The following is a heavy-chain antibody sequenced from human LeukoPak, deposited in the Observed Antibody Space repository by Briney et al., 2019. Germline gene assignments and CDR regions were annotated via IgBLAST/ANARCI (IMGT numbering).Heavy chain of an antibody. D-gene: IGHD2-21*02. CDR2: IYYSGST. CDR3: ARLQVHCGGDCYTRWFDP. Sequence: SETLSLTCTVSGGPVSSYYWSWIRQPPGKGLEWIAYIYYSGSTKYYPSLKSRVTISLDRSKNQFSLKLRSVTAADTAVYYCARLQVHCGGDCYTRWFDPWGQGTLVTVSS. V-gene: IGHV4-59*08. J-gene: IGHJ5*02. CDR1: GGPVSSYY.